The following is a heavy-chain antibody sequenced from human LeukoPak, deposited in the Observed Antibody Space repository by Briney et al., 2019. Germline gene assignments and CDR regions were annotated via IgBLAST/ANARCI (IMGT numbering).Heavy chain of an antibody. V-gene: IGHV7-4-1*02. J-gene: IGHJ4*02. CDR1: GYTFTSYG. CDR2: INTNTGNP. Sequence: ASVKVSCKASGYTFTSYGITWVRQAPGQGLEWMGWINTNTGNPTYAQGFTGRFVFSLDTSVSTAYLQISSLKAEDTAVYYCARVGLHRTVDYWGQGTLVTVSS. D-gene: IGHD5-24*01. CDR3: ARVGLHRTVDY.